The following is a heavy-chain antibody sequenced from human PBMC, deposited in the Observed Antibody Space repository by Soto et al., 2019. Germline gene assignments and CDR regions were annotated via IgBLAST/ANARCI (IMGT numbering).Heavy chain of an antibody. J-gene: IGHJ6*02. D-gene: IGHD1-1*01. CDR1: GGSISSSSYY. Sequence: QLQLQESGPGLVKPSETLSLTCTVSGGSISSSSYYWGWIRQPPGKGLEWIGSIYYSGSTYYNPSLKSRVTISVETSKNQFSLKLSSVTAADTAVYYCARLPATGTTNHYYYGMDVWGQGTTVTVSS. CDR3: ARLPATGTTNHYYYGMDV. CDR2: IYYSGST. V-gene: IGHV4-39*01.